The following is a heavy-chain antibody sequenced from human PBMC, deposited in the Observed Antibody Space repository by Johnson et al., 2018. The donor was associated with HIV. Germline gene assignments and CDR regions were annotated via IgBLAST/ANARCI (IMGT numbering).Heavy chain of an antibody. CDR3: ARATYYYDTSGYLIRPRAFDI. D-gene: IGHD3-22*01. Sequence: VQLVESGGGVVRPGGSLRISCVASGFKFYEYDVRWVRQVPGKGLEWVSGISWSGGGTTYAASVKGRFTVSSDHAKNSLYLQMNSLRAEDTALYHCARATYYYDTSGYLIRPRAFDIWGQGTMVIVSS. J-gene: IGHJ3*02. V-gene: IGHV3-20*01. CDR2: ISWSGGGT. CDR1: GFKFYEYD.